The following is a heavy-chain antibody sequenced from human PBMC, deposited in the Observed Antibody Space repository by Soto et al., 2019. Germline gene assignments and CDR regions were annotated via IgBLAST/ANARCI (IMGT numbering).Heavy chain of an antibody. CDR1: GFTFSSYG. J-gene: IGHJ4*02. CDR2: IWYDGSNK. CDR3: ARDDNRLRIAAPRW. D-gene: IGHD6-6*01. Sequence: PGGSLRLSCAASGFTFSSYGMHWVRQAPGKGLEWVAAIWYDGSNKYYADSVKGRFTISRDNSKNTLYLQMNSLRAEDTAVYYCARDDNRLRIAAPRWGGQGTLVTVSS. V-gene: IGHV3-33*01.